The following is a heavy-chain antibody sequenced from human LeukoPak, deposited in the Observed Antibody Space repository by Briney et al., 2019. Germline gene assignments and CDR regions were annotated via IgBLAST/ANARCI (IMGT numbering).Heavy chain of an antibody. CDR3: ARVADSGYDSRGYFDS. J-gene: IGHJ4*02. CDR2: ISSGGNT. Sequence: SETLSLTCAVSGGSFSGYYWTWIRQSPGKGLEWIGEISSGGNTNENPSPSLKSRVTISVDRSKNQFSLNLSSVTAADTAVYYCARVADSGYDSRGYFDSWGQGTLVTVSS. V-gene: IGHV4-34*01. CDR1: GGSFSGYY. D-gene: IGHD5-12*01.